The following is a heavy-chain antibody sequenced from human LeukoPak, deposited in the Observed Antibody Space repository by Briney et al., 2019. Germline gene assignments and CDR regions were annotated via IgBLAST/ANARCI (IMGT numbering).Heavy chain of an antibody. J-gene: IGHJ4*02. CDR1: GSSVSSTNYC. CDR3: ARGDSSGYHFDY. V-gene: IGHV4-39*01. Sequence: SETLSLTCKVSGSSVSSTNYCWGWIRQPPGQGLEWIGTIYYSGTTFYNPSLKSRVTISGDTSKNQFSLKLNSVTAADTAVYYCARGDSSGYHFDYWGQGTLVTVSS. D-gene: IGHD3-22*01. CDR2: IYYSGTT.